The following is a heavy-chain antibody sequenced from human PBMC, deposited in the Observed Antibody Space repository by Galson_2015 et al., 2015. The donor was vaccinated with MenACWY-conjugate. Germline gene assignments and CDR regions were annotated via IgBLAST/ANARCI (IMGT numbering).Heavy chain of an antibody. CDR2: ISGNSGNT. V-gene: IGHV3-23*01. J-gene: IGHJ4*02. D-gene: IGHD1-20*01. CDR3: AKDERPDSNWRVDY. CDR1: GFTFSTYA. Sequence: SLRLSCAASGFTFSTYAMSWVRQAPGKGLEWVSEISGNSGNTYYADPVKGRFTISRDNSKNTLYLQMNSLRPEDTAVYYCAKDERPDSNWRVDYWGQGTLVTVSS.